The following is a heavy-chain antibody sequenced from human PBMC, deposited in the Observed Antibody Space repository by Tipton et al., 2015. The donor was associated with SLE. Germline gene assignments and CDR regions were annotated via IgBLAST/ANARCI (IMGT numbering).Heavy chain of an antibody. CDR3: VSSKTGTTNAFDY. CDR1: GGSISSSSYY. CDR2: IYYSGST. Sequence: TLSLTCTVSGGSISSSSYYWGWIRQPPGKGLEWIGSIYYSGSTYYNPSLKSRVTISVDTSKNQFSLKLSSVTAADTAVYYCVSSKTGTTNAFDYWGQGTLVTVSS. J-gene: IGHJ4*02. D-gene: IGHD1-7*01. V-gene: IGHV4-39*01.